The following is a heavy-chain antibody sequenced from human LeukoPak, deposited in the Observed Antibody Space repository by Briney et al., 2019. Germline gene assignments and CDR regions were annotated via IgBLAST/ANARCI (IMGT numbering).Heavy chain of an antibody. Sequence: PSQTLSLTCTGSGGSISSGGYYWSWIRQPPGKGLEWIGYIYHSGSTYYNPSLKSRVTISVDTSKNQFSLKLRSVTAADTAVYSCARAYGDYPAYFDYWRQGILVTVSS. CDR2: IYHSGST. D-gene: IGHD4-17*01. CDR3: ARAYGDYPAYFDY. V-gene: IGHV4-30-2*01. J-gene: IGHJ4*02. CDR1: GGSISSGGYY.